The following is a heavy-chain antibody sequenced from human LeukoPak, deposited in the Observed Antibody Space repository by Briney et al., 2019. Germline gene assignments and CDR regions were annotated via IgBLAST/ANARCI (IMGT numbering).Heavy chain of an antibody. Sequence: GASVKVSCKASGGTFSSYAISWVRQAPGQGLEWMGGIIPIFGTANYAQKFQGRVTITADESTSTAYMELSSLRSEDTAVYYCARTTSGYSSGWYFGGGVNWFDSWGQGTLVTVSS. J-gene: IGHJ5*01. CDR1: GGTFSSYA. CDR3: ARTTSGYSSGWYFGGGVNWFDS. V-gene: IGHV1-69*13. CDR2: IIPIFGTA. D-gene: IGHD6-19*01.